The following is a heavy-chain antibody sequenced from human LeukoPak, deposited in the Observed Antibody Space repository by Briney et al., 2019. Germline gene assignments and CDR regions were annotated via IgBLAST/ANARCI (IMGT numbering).Heavy chain of an antibody. CDR3: AREIVAGTEDY. J-gene: IGHJ4*02. D-gene: IGHD6-19*01. CDR2: IIPILGIA. V-gene: IGHV1-69*04. Sequence: SVKVSCKASGGTFSSYAISWVRQAPGQGLEWMGRIIPILGIANYAQKFQGRVTITADKSTSTAYMELSSLRSEDTAVYYCAREIVAGTEDYWGQGTLVTVSS. CDR1: GGTFSSYA.